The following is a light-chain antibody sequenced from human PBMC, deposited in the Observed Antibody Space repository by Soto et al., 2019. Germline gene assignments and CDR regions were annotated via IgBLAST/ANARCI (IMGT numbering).Light chain of an antibody. V-gene: IGLV1-47*01. CDR3: AAWDGSLSGWV. J-gene: IGLJ3*02. CDR2: RND. Sequence: QSVLTQPPSVSEAPRQRVTISCSGSSSNIGSKYVYWYQQLPGTAPKLLIYRNDQRPSGVPDRFSGSKSGTSASLAISGLRSEDEADYYCAAWDGSLSGWVFGGGTKLTVL. CDR1: SSNIGSKY.